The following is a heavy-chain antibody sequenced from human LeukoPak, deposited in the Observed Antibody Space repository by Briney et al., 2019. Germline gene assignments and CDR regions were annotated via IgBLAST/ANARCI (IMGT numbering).Heavy chain of an antibody. Sequence: GGSLRLSCAASGFTFSNAWMSWVRQAPGKGLEWVGRIKSKTDGGTTDYAAPVKGRFTISRDDSKNTLYLQMNSLKTEDTAVYYCAKEMGVVIHPYYYYYGMDVWGQGTTVTVSS. CDR2: IKSKTDGGTT. CDR3: AKEMGVVIHPYYYYYGMDV. CDR1: GFTFSNAW. J-gene: IGHJ6*02. V-gene: IGHV3-15*07. D-gene: IGHD3-16*02.